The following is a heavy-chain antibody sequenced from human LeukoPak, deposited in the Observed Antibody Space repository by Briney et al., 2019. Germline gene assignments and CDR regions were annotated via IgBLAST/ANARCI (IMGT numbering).Heavy chain of an antibody. CDR3: ARAGSGNRWANYGMDA. CDR1: GFTFSGYD. J-gene: IGHJ6*02. D-gene: IGHD1-1*01. Sequence: GGSLRLSCAGSGFTFSGYDMHWVRQVTGKGLEWVSAIGTVADTYYPDSVKGRFTISRENAKNSLYLQMNSLRVGDTAVYYCARAGSGNRWANYGMDAWGQGTTVIVSS. V-gene: IGHV3-13*01. CDR2: IGTVADT.